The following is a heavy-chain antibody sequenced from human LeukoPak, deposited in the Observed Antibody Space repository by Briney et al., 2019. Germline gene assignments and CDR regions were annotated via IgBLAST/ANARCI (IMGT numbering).Heavy chain of an antibody. Sequence: KPSETLSLTCTVSGYSISSGYYWGWIRQPPGKGLEWIGSIYHSGSTYYNPSLKSRVTISVDTSKNQFSLKLSSVTAADTAVYYCARTELWYYYGMDVWGQGTTVTVSS. CDR1: GYSISSGYY. CDR3: ARTELWYYYGMDV. CDR2: IYHSGST. D-gene: IGHD1-26*01. V-gene: IGHV4-38-2*02. J-gene: IGHJ6*02.